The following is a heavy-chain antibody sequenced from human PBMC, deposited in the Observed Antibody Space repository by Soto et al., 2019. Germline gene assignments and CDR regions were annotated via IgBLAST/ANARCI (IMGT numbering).Heavy chain of an antibody. CDR2: IRSKPNTDAT. Sequence: EVQLVESGGGLVQPGGSLKLSCAASGFTFSDSAMHWVRQASGKGLEWVGRIRSKPNTDATAYAASVKGRFTISRDDSKNTAYLQMNSLKTEDTAVYYCPRHVACSGGSCYSGYYYYMDVWGKGTTVTVSS. V-gene: IGHV3-73*01. D-gene: IGHD2-15*01. CDR3: PRHVACSGGSCYSGYYYYMDV. CDR1: GFTFSDSA. J-gene: IGHJ6*03.